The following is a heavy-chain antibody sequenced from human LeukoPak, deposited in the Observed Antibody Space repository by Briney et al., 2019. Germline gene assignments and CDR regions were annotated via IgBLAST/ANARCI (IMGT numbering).Heavy chain of an antibody. CDR2: IYYSGST. V-gene: IGHV4-39*07. Sequence: SETLSLTCTVSGGSISSSSYYWGWIRQPPGKGLEWIGSIYYSGSTYYNPSLKSRVTISVDTSKNQISLKLSSVTAADTAAYYCAIIRLGLRRRPDSSGRRFDYWGQGTLVTVSS. D-gene: IGHD6-19*01. CDR3: AIIRLGLRRRPDSSGRRFDY. CDR1: GGSISSSSYY. J-gene: IGHJ4*02.